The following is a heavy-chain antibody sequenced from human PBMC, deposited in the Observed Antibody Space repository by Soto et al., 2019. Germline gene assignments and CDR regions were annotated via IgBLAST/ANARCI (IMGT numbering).Heavy chain of an antibody. CDR3: ARDQGGYSYGLDY. Sequence: CETLSLTCAVYGGSFSGYYWSWIRQPPGKGLEWIGEINHSGSTNYNPSLKSRVTISVDTSKNQFSLKLSSVTAADPAVYYCARDQGGYSYGLDYWGQGTLVTVSS. CDR1: GGSFSGYY. V-gene: IGHV4-34*01. D-gene: IGHD5-18*01. J-gene: IGHJ4*02. CDR2: INHSGST.